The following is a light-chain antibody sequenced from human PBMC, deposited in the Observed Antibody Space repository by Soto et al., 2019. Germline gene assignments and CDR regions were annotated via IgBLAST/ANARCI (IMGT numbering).Light chain of an antibody. CDR2: GAS. V-gene: IGKV3-20*01. Sequence: EIVLTQSPGTLSLSPGERATLSCRASHSVSSSYLAWYQQKPGQAPRILIYGASSRATGIPDRFSGSGSGTDFTLPISRLEPEDFAVYYCMQYGSSPPYTFGQGTKLEIK. CDR1: HSVSSSY. J-gene: IGKJ2*01. CDR3: MQYGSSPPYT.